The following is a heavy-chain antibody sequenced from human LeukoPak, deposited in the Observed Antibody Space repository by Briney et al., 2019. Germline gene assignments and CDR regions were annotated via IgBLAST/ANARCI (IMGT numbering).Heavy chain of an antibody. D-gene: IGHD6-13*01. CDR2: IYYSGST. CDR3: ARKPIVSTSWYYFDY. Sequence: SEALSLTCTVSGSSISSYYWSWIRQPPGKGLEWIGYIYYSGSTNYNPSLKSRVTISVDTSKNQFSLKLSSVTAADTAVYYCARKPIVSTSWYYFDYWGQGTLVTVSS. V-gene: IGHV4-59*12. CDR1: GSSISSYY. J-gene: IGHJ4*02.